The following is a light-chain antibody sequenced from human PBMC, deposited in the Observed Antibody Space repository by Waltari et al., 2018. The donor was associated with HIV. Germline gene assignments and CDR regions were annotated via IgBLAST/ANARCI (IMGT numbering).Light chain of an antibody. V-gene: IGLV1-47*01. CDR1: NSNVGISY. Sequence: QSVLTQPPSASGTPGQRVTISCSGSNSNVGISYVYWYQQRPGTTPKLVIYGINQRPSGVPDRFSGSNSGTSVSLVISGIRSEDEADYYCAAWDYSLSGWVFGGGTKLTVL. J-gene: IGLJ3*02. CDR2: GIN. CDR3: AAWDYSLSGWV.